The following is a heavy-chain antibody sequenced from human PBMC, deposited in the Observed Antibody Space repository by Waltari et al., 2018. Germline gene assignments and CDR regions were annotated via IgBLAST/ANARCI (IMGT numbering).Heavy chain of an antibody. CDR2: INTNTGNP. Sequence: QVQLVQSGAEVKKPGSSVKVSCKASGGTFSSYAISWVRQAPGQGLEWMGWINTNTGNPTYAQGFTGRFVFSLDTSVSTTYLQISSLKAEDTAVYYCARFTQDLGELGAPDYWGQGTLVTVSS. CDR3: ARFTQDLGELGAPDY. CDR1: GGTFSSYA. D-gene: IGHD3-16*01. J-gene: IGHJ4*02. V-gene: IGHV7-4-1*02.